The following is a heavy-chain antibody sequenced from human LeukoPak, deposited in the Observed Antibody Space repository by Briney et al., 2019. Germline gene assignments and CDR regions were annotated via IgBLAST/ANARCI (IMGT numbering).Heavy chain of an antibody. CDR2: IIPILGIA. CDR3: ATGGCTNGVCFDAFDI. Sequence: GASVKVSCKASGGTFSSYTISWVRQAPGQGLEWMGRIIPILGIANYAQKFQGRVMITADKSTSTAYMELSSLRSEDTAVYYCATGGCTNGVCFDAFDIWGQGTMVTVSS. J-gene: IGHJ3*02. D-gene: IGHD2-8*01. CDR1: GGTFSSYT. V-gene: IGHV1-69*02.